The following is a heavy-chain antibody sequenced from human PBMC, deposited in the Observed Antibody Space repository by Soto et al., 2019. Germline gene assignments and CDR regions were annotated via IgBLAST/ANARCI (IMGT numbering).Heavy chain of an antibody. CDR1: GFTFNNYA. Sequence: GGSLRLSCAASGFTFNNYAMSWVRQAPGKGLEWVSALSASGGSTYSPDSMKGRFTISRDNSKNTVYLQMNSLRAEDTAVYYCAKDLDATVFYFDYWGQGALVTVSS. CDR3: AKDLDATVFYFDY. D-gene: IGHD2-2*01. V-gene: IGHV3-23*01. J-gene: IGHJ4*02. CDR2: LSASGGST.